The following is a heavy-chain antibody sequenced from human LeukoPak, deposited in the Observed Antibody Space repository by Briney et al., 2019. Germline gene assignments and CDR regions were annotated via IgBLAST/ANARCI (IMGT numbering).Heavy chain of an antibody. CDR3: AKDQGPAGTWDD. D-gene: IGHD1-7*01. V-gene: IGHV3-23*01. Sequence: PGGSLRLSCAGSGFTFSTYAMSWVRQAPGKGLEWVSAISGDGVMTYYADSVKGRFTISRDNSKNTLYLQMNSLRVEDTAVYYCAKDQGPAGTWDDWGQGTLVTVSS. CDR2: ISGDGVMT. CDR1: GFTFSTYA. J-gene: IGHJ4*02.